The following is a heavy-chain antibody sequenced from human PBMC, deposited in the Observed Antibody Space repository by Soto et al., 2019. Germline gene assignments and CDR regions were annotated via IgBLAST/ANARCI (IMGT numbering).Heavy chain of an antibody. CDR2: ISYDGSNK. Sequence: GGSLRLSCAASGFTFSSYAMRWVRQAPGKGLEWVAVISYDGSNKYYADSVKGRFTISRDNSKNTLYLQMNSLRAEDTAVYYCAVATIQHYYYGMDVWGQGTTVTVS. D-gene: IGHD5-12*01. J-gene: IGHJ6*02. CDR3: AVATIQHYYYGMDV. V-gene: IGHV3-30-3*01. CDR1: GFTFSSYA.